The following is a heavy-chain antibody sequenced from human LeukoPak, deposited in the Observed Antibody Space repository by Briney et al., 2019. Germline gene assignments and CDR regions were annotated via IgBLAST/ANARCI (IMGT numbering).Heavy chain of an antibody. D-gene: IGHD6-6*01. CDR2: IRYDGSTT. CDR3: AKVPLEYSSSSPLYY. CDR1: GFTFSSYG. Sequence: GGSLRLSCAASGFTFSSYGIHWVRRAPGKGLEWVSFIRYDGSTTYYADSVKGRFTISRDNSKNTLYLQMNSLRAEDTAVYYCAKVPLEYSSSSPLYYWGQGTLVTVSS. J-gene: IGHJ4*02. V-gene: IGHV3-30*02.